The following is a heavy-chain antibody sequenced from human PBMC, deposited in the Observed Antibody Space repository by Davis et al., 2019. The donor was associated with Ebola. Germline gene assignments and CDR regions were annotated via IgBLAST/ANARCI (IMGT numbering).Heavy chain of an antibody. CDR1: GYSFSSHD. CDR3: ARSPEDSTGWNDWFDP. V-gene: IGHV1-8*01. CDR2: MNPNSGNT. J-gene: IGHJ5*02. D-gene: IGHD6-19*01. Sequence: ASVKVSCKASGYSFSSHDINCVRQATVQALEWMGWMNPNSGNTGYARKFQGRVTMTRDITIGTAYMELTSLTSEDTAVYYCARSPEDSTGWNDWFDPWGQGTLVTVSS.